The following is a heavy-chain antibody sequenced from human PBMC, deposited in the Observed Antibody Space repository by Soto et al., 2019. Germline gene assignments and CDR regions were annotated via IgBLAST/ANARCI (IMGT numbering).Heavy chain of an antibody. CDR1: GFTFDDYA. CDR2: ISWNSGSI. CDR3: AKGRGYYDFWSGYFD. D-gene: IGHD3-3*01. V-gene: IGHV3-9*01. J-gene: IGHJ4*02. Sequence: GGSLRLSCAASGFTFDDYAMHWVRQAPGKGLEWVSGISWNSGSIGYADSVKGRFTISRDNAKNSLYLQMNSLRAEDTALYYCAKGRGYYDFWSGYFDWGQGTLVTVSS.